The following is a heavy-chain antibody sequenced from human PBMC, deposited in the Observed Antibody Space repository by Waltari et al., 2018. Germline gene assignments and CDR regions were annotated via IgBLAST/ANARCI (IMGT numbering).Heavy chain of an antibody. Sequence: QVQLQQWGAGLLKPSETLSLTCAVYGGSFSGYYWSWIRQPPGKGLEWIGEINHSGSTNYNPALKRRVTISVDTSKNQFSLKLSSVTAADTAVYYCARVGIWSSYGMDVWGQGTTVTVSS. CDR3: ARVGIWSSYGMDV. CDR2: INHSGST. D-gene: IGHD3-10*01. V-gene: IGHV4-34*01. CDR1: GGSFSGYY. J-gene: IGHJ6*02.